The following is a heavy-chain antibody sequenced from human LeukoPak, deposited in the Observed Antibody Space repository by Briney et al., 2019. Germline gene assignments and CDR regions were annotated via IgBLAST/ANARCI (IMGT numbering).Heavy chain of an antibody. D-gene: IGHD5-12*01. CDR3: ARDRGGGFDLAFFDH. CDR1: GGSFSTYA. J-gene: IGHJ4*02. V-gene: IGHV1-69*04. Sequence: ASVKVSWKSSGGSFSTYAVNWVRQAPGQGLEWMGRLIPVLGMSHYAPGFQGRVTLTADRSTNTAYMELDRLTSDDTAVYFCARDRGGGFDLAFFDHWGQGTLVTVSS. CDR2: LIPVLGMS.